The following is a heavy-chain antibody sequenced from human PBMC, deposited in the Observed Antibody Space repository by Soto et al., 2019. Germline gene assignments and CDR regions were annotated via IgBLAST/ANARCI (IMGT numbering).Heavy chain of an antibody. CDR3: ARGHGVIIGAMDV. CDR1: GYRFETYA. J-gene: IGHJ6*02. D-gene: IGHD3-3*01. V-gene: IGHV1-18*01. Sequence: ASVKVSCKSSGYRFETYAMSWVRQSPGQGLEWMGWIRAYNIDTYYAQKFQDRVTMTTDTSTGTAYMELRSLRSDDTAVYYCARGHGVIIGAMDVWGQGTTVTVSS. CDR2: IRAYNIDT.